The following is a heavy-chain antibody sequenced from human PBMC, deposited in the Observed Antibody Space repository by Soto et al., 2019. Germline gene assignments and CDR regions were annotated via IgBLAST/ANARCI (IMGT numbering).Heavy chain of an antibody. J-gene: IGHJ3*02. D-gene: IGHD3-22*01. V-gene: IGHV4-34*01. CDR1: GGSFSGYY. CDR3: AREVPHRYYDSSGYYYYAFDI. CDR2: INHSGST. Sequence: QVQLQQWGAGLLKPSETLSLTCAVYGGSFSGYYWSWIRQPPGKGLEWIGEINHSGSTNYNPSLKSRVTISVDTSKNQFSLTLSSVTAADTAVYYCAREVPHRYYDSSGYYYYAFDIWGQGTMVTVSS.